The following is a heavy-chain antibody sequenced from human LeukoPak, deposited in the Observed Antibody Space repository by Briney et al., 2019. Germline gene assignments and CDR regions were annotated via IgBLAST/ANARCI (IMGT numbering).Heavy chain of an antibody. CDR1: GGSISSGDYY. CDR2: IYYSGST. V-gene: IGHV4-30-4*01. D-gene: IGHD2-15*01. CDR3: AREQVAASDYYYYGMDV. Sequence: SETLSLTCTVSGGSISSGDYYWSWIRQPPGKGLEWIGYIYYSGSTYHNPSLKSRVTISLDTSKNQFPLKLSSVTAADTAVYYCAREQVAASDYYYYGMDVWGQGTTVTVSS. J-gene: IGHJ6*02.